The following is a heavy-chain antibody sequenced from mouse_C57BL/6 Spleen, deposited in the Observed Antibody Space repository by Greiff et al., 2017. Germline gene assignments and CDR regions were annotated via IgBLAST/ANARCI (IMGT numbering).Heavy chain of an antibody. CDR3: ARYWDENYWYCDV. D-gene: IGHD4-1*01. CDR1: GYAFTNYL. V-gene: IGHV1-54*01. Sequence: QVQLQQSGAELVRPGTSVQVSCKASGYAFTNYLIEWVKQRPGQGLERIGVCNPGSGGTNYNEKFKGKATLPADKSSSTAYMQLSSLTSEDSAVYFCARYWDENYWYCDVWGTGTTVTVSS. J-gene: IGHJ1*03. CDR2: CNPGSGGT.